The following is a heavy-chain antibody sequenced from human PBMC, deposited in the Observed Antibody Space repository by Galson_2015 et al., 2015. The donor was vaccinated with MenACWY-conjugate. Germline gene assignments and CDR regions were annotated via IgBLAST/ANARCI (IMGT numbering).Heavy chain of an antibody. J-gene: IGHJ5*02. CDR3: ARDWYIVVEDNWFDP. D-gene: IGHD2-2*01. CDR2: ISSASTYI. CDR1: GFTFSSYT. Sequence: SLRLSCAASGFTFSSYTMSWVRQAPGKGLEWVSSISSASTYIFYADPVKGRFTISRDNAKNAPFLQMDSLRAEDTAVYYCARDWYIVVEDNWFDPWGQGTLVTVSS. V-gene: IGHV3-21*01.